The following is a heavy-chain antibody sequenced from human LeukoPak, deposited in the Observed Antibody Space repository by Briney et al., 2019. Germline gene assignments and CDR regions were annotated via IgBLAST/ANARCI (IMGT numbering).Heavy chain of an antibody. CDR1: GASFSSTTYY. Sequence: PSETLSLTCTVSGASFSSTTYYWSWIRQSAGKGLEWIGRISTSGITNYNPSLKSRVTILVDMSKNQFSLNLSSVTAADTAVYYCARGQGATVPQVGKNWFDPWGQGTRVIVSS. V-gene: IGHV4-61*02. CDR2: ISTSGIT. D-gene: IGHD1-26*01. CDR3: ARGQGATVPQVGKNWFDP. J-gene: IGHJ5*02.